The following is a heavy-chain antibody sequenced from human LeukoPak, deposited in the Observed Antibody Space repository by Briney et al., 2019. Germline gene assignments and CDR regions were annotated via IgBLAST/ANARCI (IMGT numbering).Heavy chain of an antibody. CDR1: GLSFPDTW. CDR2: IKDDGSET. V-gene: IGHV3-7*01. CDR3: ATYINWVAGDV. J-gene: IGHJ6*02. Sequence: GGSLRLSCAASGLSFPDTWMNWVRQAPGRGLEWVAAIKDDGSETDYADSVKGRFTISRDNAKSSLFLQMNSLRDEDTAVYYCATYINWVAGDVWGQGTTVAVSS. D-gene: IGHD7-27*01.